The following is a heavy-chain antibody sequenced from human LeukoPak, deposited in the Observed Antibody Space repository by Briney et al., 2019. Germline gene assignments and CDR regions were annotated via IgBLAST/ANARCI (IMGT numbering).Heavy chain of an antibody. D-gene: IGHD3-3*01. CDR2: ISGSGGST. CDR1: GFTFSSYA. V-gene: IGHV3-23*01. Sequence: GGSLRLSCAASGFTFSSYAMSWVRQAPGKGLEWVSAISGSGGSTYYADSVKGRFTISRDNSKNTLYLQMNSLRAEDTAVYYCAKSGGFYDFWSGSPFDYYYYMDVWGKGTTVTVSS. J-gene: IGHJ6*03. CDR3: AKSGGFYDFWSGSPFDYYYYMDV.